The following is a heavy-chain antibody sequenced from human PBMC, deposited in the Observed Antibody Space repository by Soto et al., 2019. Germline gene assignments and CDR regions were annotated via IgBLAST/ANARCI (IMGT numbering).Heavy chain of an antibody. Sequence: ASVKVSCKASGYTFTIYCISWVRQAPGQGLEWMGWISAYNGNTNYAQKLQGRVTMTTDTSTSTAYMELRSLRSDDTAVYYCASERGDTMARADIWGQGTMVTVSS. D-gene: IGHD3-10*01. J-gene: IGHJ3*02. V-gene: IGHV1-18*01. CDR2: ISAYNGNT. CDR3: ASERGDTMARADI. CDR1: GYTFTIYC.